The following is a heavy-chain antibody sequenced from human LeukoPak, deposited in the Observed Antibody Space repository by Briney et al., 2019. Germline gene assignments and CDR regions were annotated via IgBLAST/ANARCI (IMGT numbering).Heavy chain of an antibody. CDR1: GGSIRSYY. J-gene: IGHJ5*02. CDR2: IYYSGST. CDR3: ARGAIFGGPLNCSAP. Sequence: SETLSLTCTVSGGSIRSYYRGWIRQPPGKGLEWIGSIYYSGSTYYNPSLKSRVTISVDTSKNQFSLKLSSVTAADTAVYYCARGAIFGGPLNCSAPWAKETLATVSS. D-gene: IGHD3-16*01. V-gene: IGHV4-39*01.